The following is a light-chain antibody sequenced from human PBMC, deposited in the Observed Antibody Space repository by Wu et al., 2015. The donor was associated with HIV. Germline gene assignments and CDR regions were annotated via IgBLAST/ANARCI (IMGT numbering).Light chain of an antibody. CDR2: GAS. CDR3: QQRDNWLT. Sequence: EIVMTQSPATLSVSPGERATLSCRASQSVSSDLAWFQQKRGQPPRLLIFGASTRATGIPARFSGNGSGTEFTLTISSLEPEDFAVYYCQQRDNWLTFGGGTKVQIK. CDR1: QSVSSD. J-gene: IGKJ4*01. V-gene: IGKV3-15*01.